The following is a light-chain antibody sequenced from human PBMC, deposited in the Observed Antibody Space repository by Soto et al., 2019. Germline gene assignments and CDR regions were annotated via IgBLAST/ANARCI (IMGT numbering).Light chain of an antibody. V-gene: IGKV1-17*01. CDR1: QDIRNE. CDR3: LQHNSYPWT. CDR2: AAS. Sequence: DIQMTQSPSSLSASVGDRVTITCRASQDIRNELGWYQQKPGKAPKRLIYAASSLQSGVPSRFSGSGSGTEFTLTITSLQPEDFATYYCLQHNSYPWTFGQGTKVEIK. J-gene: IGKJ1*01.